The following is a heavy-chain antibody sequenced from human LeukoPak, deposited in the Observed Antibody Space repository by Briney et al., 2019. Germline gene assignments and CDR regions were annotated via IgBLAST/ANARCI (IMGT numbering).Heavy chain of an antibody. J-gene: IGHJ4*02. CDR3: AGGRGGWYAFES. CDR1: DFTVSGNY. D-gene: IGHD6-19*01. CDR2: MYTEDVT. Sequence: GGSLSLSCAASDFTVSGNYMTWVRQTPGMGLECVSVMYTEDVTYYADSVKGRFTISRDNSKNTLYLQMNSLRTEDTAVYYCAGGRGGWYAFESWGQGTLVTVSS. V-gene: IGHV3-53*01.